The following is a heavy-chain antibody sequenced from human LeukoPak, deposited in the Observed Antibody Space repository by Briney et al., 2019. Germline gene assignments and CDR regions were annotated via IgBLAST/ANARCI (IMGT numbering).Heavy chain of an antibody. CDR1: GYRFTSYW. V-gene: IGHV5-51*01. D-gene: IGHD2-2*02. Sequence: GESLKISCKGSGYRFTSYWIGWVRQMPGKGLEWMRLIYPDDSDTGYSPSFQGQVTISADKSISTACLQWSSLKASDTAMYYCAIGGDSTTSCYRCFDYWGQGTLVTVSS. CDR2: IYPDDSDT. J-gene: IGHJ4*02. CDR3: AIGGDSTTSCYRCFDY.